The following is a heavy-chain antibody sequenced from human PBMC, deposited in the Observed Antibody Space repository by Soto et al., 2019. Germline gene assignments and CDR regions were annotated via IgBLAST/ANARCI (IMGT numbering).Heavy chain of an antibody. CDR2: ISAHSGNT. Sequence: QVQLVQSEGEVKKPGASVKISCRASGDTFTSYAINWVRQAPGQGLEWMGWISAHSGNTNYAQKVQGRVTMTTDTSKRTAYMELSSLRSDGTAIYYCARIAASGIVHDFDFWGQGTLVTVSS. V-gene: IGHV1-18*01. J-gene: IGHJ4*02. D-gene: IGHD6-13*01. CDR3: ARIAASGIVHDFDF. CDR1: GDTFTSYA.